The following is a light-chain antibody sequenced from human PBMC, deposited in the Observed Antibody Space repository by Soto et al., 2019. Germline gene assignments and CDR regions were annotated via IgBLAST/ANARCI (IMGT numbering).Light chain of an antibody. CDR3: SSFTSSSTQV. CDR2: EVN. V-gene: IGLV2-14*01. Sequence: QSALTQPASVSGSLGQSITISCTGTSSDVGGYNYVSWYQQHPGKVPKLIIYEVNNRPSGVSNRFSGSKSGNTASITISGLQAEDEADYYCSSFTSSSTQVLGGGTKLTVL. J-gene: IGLJ3*02. CDR1: SSDVGGYNY.